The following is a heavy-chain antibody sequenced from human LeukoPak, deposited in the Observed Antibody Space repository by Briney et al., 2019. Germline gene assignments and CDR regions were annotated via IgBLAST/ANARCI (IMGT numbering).Heavy chain of an antibody. V-gene: IGHV4-59*04. Sequence: SETLSLTCTVSGGSISSYYWSWIRQPPGKGLEWIGSIYHSGNTFYNPSLKTRVTLSVDTSKNQFSLQLTSVTAADTAVYYCARAEVKQVDYWGQGTLVTVSS. D-gene: IGHD2-21*01. J-gene: IGHJ4*02. CDR3: ARAEVKQVDY. CDR1: GGSISSYY. CDR2: IYHSGNT.